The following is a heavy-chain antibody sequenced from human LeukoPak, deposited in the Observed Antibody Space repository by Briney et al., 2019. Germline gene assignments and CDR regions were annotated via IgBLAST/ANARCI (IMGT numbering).Heavy chain of an antibody. Sequence: PGGSLRLSCTASGFTFSSYAMSWVRQAPGKGLEWVSAISGSGGSTYYADSVKGRFTISRDNSKNTLYLQMNSLRASDTAVYYCAKDLIGRAVAGLFDYWGQGTLVTVSS. CDR1: GFTFSSYA. CDR3: AKDLIGRAVAGLFDY. CDR2: ISGSGGST. J-gene: IGHJ4*02. D-gene: IGHD6-19*01. V-gene: IGHV3-23*01.